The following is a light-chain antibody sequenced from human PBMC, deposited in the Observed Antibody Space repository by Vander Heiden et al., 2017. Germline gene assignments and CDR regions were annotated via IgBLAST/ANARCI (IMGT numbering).Light chain of an antibody. CDR3: QQVHSLPRT. CDR1: QNVANY. V-gene: IGKV1-39*01. Sequence: IKMTQSPTSLSASVGDRGTVTYRASQNVANYLNWYQQTPGKAPKLLFHDASILQPGVPSRFRGSGSGTEFSLTITSLQPEDLATYYCQQVHSLPRTFGQGTKVDLK. CDR2: DAS. J-gene: IGKJ1*01.